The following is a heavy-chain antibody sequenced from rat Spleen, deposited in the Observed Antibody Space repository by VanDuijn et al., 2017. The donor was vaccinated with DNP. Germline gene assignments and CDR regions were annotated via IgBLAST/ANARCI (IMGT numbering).Heavy chain of an antibody. Sequence: EVQLQESGPGLVKPSQSLSLTCSVTGYSITSNYGGWIRQFPGNRMEYIGHISYSGRTTYNPSLQRRISITRDTSKNQVFLQLNSITTEDTATYYCARWVYYFDYWGQGVMVTVSS. CDR3: ARWVYYFDY. J-gene: IGHJ2*01. CDR1: GYSITSNY. CDR2: ISYSGRT. V-gene: IGHV3-1*01.